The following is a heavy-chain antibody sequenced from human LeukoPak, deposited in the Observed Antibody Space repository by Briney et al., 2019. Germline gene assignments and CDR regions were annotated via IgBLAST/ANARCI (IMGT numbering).Heavy chain of an antibody. J-gene: IGHJ6*02. Sequence: EGSLRLSCAASGFTFSSYGMHWVRQAPGKGLEWVAVISYDGSNKYYADSVKGRFTISRDNSKNTLYLQMNSLRAEDTAVYYCAKGFNRWWWELLPYYGMDVWGQGTTVTVSS. CDR1: GFTFSSYG. CDR3: AKGFNRWWWELLPYYGMDV. D-gene: IGHD1-26*01. CDR2: ISYDGSNK. V-gene: IGHV3-30*18.